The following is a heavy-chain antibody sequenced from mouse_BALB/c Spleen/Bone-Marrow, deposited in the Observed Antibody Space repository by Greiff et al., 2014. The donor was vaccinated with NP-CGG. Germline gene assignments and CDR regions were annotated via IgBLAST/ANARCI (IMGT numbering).Heavy chain of an antibody. D-gene: IGHD5-1-1*01. CDR3: ARPNTDYFDY. CDR2: ISSGGNYT. V-gene: IGHV5-9-3*01. J-gene: IGHJ2*01. CDR1: GFTFSSYA. Sequence: EVQGVESGGGLVKPGGSLKLSCAASGFTFSSYAMSWIRQTPEKRLEWVATISSGGNYTYYPDSVKGRFTISRDNAKNTLYLQMSSLRSEDTAMYYCARPNTDYFDYWGQGTTLTVSS.